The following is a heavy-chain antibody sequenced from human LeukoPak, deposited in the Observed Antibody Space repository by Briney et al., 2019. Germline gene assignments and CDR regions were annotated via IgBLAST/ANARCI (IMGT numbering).Heavy chain of an antibody. Sequence: SETLSLTCTVSGGSISSYYWSWIRQPAGKGLVWIGRIYTSGSTNYNPSLKSRVTISVDKSKTQFSLKLSSVTVADTAMYYCATAMATYSGTFDIWGQGTMVTVSS. V-gene: IGHV4-4*07. D-gene: IGHD5-24*01. CDR2: IYTSGST. J-gene: IGHJ3*02. CDR3: ATAMATYSGTFDI. CDR1: GGSISSYY.